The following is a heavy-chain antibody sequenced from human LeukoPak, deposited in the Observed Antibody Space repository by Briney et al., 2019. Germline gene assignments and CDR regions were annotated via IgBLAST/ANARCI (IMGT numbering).Heavy chain of an antibody. J-gene: IGHJ4*02. CDR1: GGSISSYY. CDR2: IYYSGTT. Sequence: SETLSLTCTVSGGSISSYYWSWIRQPPGKGLEWIGYIYYSGTTNYNPSLKSRVTISVDTSKNQFSLKLSSVTAADTAVYYCASSRDGYNFDYWGQGTLVAVSS. D-gene: IGHD5-12*01. V-gene: IGHV4-59*08. CDR3: ASSRDGYNFDY.